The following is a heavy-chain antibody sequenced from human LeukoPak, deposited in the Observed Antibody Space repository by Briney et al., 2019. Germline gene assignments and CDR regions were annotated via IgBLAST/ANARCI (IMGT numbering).Heavy chain of an antibody. CDR1: GGSISSSSYY. Sequence: KTSETLSLTCTVSGGSISSSSYYWGWIRQPPGKGLEWIGSIYYSGSTYYNPSLKSRVTISVDTSKNQFSLKLSSVTAADTAVYYCARYYGGYSTGFDYWGQGTLVTVSS. V-gene: IGHV4-39*01. CDR2: IYYSGST. D-gene: IGHD5-12*01. J-gene: IGHJ4*02. CDR3: ARYYGGYSTGFDY.